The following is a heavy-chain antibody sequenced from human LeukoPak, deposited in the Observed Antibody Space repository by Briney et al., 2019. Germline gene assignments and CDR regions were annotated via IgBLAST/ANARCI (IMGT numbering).Heavy chain of an antibody. V-gene: IGHV4-4*07. CDR2: IYPSGGT. J-gene: IGHJ6*03. CDR1: GGSISSYY. CDR3: ARYGSGSYYRVYYYYMDV. Sequence: SETLSLTCTVSGGSISSYYWSWIRQPAGKGLEWIGRIYPSGGTNYNPSFKSRVTISVDKSKNQFSLNLSSVTAADTAVYYCARYGSGSYYRVYYYYMDVWGKGTTVTVSS. D-gene: IGHD3-10*01.